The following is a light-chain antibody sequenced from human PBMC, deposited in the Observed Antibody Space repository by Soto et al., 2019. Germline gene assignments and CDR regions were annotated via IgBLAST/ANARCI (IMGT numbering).Light chain of an antibody. CDR1: NIGSKS. Sequence: SSELTQPPSVSVAPGKTARITCGGHNIGSKSVQWYQQKPGQAPVLVIYYDSDRPSGIPERFSGSNSGNTATLTISRVEAGDEADFYCQVWDSSSDHPVFGGGTKLTVL. V-gene: IGLV3-21*04. CDR3: QVWDSSSDHPV. CDR2: YDS. J-gene: IGLJ2*01.